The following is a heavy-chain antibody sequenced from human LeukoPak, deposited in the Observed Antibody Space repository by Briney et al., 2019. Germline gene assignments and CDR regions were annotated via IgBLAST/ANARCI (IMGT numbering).Heavy chain of an antibody. J-gene: IGHJ5*02. D-gene: IGHD1-26*01. Sequence: SETLSLTCVMYGGSFSASHWSWVRQPPGRGLEWIGEISQDANEGTNYNPSLKSRVTISVDTSKNQFSLKLSSVTAADTAVYYCAREGYSGSYSDGAWFDPWGQGTLVTVSS. CDR1: GGSFSASH. CDR2: ISQDANEGT. CDR3: AREGYSGSYSDGAWFDP. V-gene: IGHV4-34*01.